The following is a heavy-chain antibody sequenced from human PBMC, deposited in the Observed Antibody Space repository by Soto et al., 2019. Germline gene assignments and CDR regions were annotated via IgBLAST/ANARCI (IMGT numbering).Heavy chain of an antibody. J-gene: IGHJ3*02. D-gene: IGHD2-15*01. V-gene: IGHV4-31*03. CDR2: IYYSGST. CDR1: GGSISSGGYY. CDR3: ARDKGWSGAFDI. Sequence: ASETLSLTCTVSGGSISSGGYYWSWIRQHPGKGLEWIGYIYYSGSTYYNPSLKSRVTISVDTSKNQFSLKLSSVTAADTAVYYCARDKGWSGAFDIWGQGTMVT.